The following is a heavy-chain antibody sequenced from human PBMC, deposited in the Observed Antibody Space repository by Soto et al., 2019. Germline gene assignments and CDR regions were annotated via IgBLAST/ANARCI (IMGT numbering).Heavy chain of an antibody. J-gene: IGHJ5*02. CDR1: GYTFTSYG. D-gene: IGHD1-7*01. Sequence: QVQLVQSGAEVKKPGASVKVSCKASGYTFTSYGISWVRQAPGQGLEWMGWISAYNGNTNYAQKLQGRVTMTTDTSTSTAYMELRSPRSDDTAVDYWARDRNWNYVYNWFDPWGQGTLVTVSS. CDR2: ISAYNGNT. CDR3: ARDRNWNYVYNWFDP. V-gene: IGHV1-18*01.